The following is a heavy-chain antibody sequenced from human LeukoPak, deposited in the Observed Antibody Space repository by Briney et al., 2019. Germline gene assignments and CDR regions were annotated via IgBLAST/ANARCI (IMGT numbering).Heavy chain of an antibody. CDR1: GGSISGYY. CDR3: ARLDGSNPYYFDY. V-gene: IGHV4-59*08. D-gene: IGHD3-10*01. CDR2: IYYSGST. Sequence: SEALSLTCTVSGGSISGYYWSWIRQPPGKGLEWIGYIYYSGSTNYNPSLKSRVTISVDTSKNQFSLKLSSVTAADTAVYYCARLDGSNPYYFDYWGQGTLVTVSS. J-gene: IGHJ4*02.